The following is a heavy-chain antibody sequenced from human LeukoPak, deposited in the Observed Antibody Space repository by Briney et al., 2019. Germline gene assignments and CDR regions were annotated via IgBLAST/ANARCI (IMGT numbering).Heavy chain of an antibody. Sequence: PGGSLRLSCEASGFTFSASGMHWVRQAPGKGLEWVAVISYDGSNKYYADSVKGRFTISRDNSKNTLYLQMNSLRAEDTAVYYCAKDSSSLALDPWGQGTLVTVSS. J-gene: IGHJ5*02. V-gene: IGHV3-30*18. D-gene: IGHD6-13*01. CDR3: AKDSSSLALDP. CDR1: GFTFSASG. CDR2: ISYDGSNK.